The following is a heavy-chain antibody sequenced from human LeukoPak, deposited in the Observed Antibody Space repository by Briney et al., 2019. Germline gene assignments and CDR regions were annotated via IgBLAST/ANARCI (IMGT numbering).Heavy chain of an antibody. CDR3: ARGKTSQNIVTRKTYNWFDP. CDR1: GFTFSNAW. D-gene: IGHD2/OR15-2a*01. V-gene: IGHV3-21*01. Sequence: GGSLRLSCAASGFTFSNAWMSWVRQAPGKGLEWVSSISSSSNYIYYADSVKGRFTISRDNAKNSLYLQMKSLRAEDTAVYYCARGKTSQNIVTRKTYNWFDPWGQGTLVTVSS. CDR2: ISSSSNYI. J-gene: IGHJ5*02.